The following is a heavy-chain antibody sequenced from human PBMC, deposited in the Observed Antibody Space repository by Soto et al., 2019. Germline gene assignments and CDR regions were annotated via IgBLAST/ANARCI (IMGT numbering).Heavy chain of an antibody. Sequence: SETLSLTCAVYGGSFSGYYWSWIRQPPGKGLEWIGEINHSGSTNYNPSLKSRVTISVDTSKNQFSLKLSSVTAADTAVYYCARLGSVEAAVPMWGQGTLVTVSS. V-gene: IGHV4-34*01. CDR2: INHSGST. J-gene: IGHJ4*02. D-gene: IGHD6-13*01. CDR1: GGSFSGYY. CDR3: ARLGSVEAAVPM.